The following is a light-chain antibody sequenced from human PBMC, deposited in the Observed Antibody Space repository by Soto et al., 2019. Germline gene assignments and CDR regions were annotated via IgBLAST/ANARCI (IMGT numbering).Light chain of an antibody. CDR1: SSNIGSNT. CDR2: SNI. V-gene: IGLV1-44*01. Sequence: QSVLTQPPSVSGTPGQRVTISCSGSSSNIGSNTVNWYQQFPGTAPKLLIYSNIQRPSGVPDRVSGSKSGTSASLAISGLQSEDEADYFCAAWDDSLNGPVFGGGTKVTVL. CDR3: AAWDDSLNGPV. J-gene: IGLJ3*02.